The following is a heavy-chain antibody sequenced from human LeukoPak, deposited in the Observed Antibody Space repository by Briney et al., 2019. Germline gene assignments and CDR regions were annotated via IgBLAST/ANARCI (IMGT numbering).Heavy chain of an antibody. J-gene: IGHJ4*02. Sequence: SETLSLTCTVSGGSISSYYWSWIRQPPGKGLEWIGYIYYSGSTNYNPSLKSRVTISVDTSKNQFSLKLSSVTAADTAVYYCARGNGSGWPTPPYYFDYWGQGTLVTVSS. CDR1: GGSISSYY. CDR2: IYYSGST. CDR3: ARGNGSGWPTPPYYFDY. V-gene: IGHV4-59*01. D-gene: IGHD6-19*01.